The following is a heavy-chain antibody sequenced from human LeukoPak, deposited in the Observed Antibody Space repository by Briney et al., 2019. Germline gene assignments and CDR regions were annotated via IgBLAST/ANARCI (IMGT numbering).Heavy chain of an antibody. CDR3: ASTLRFLPYRRFDY. CDR1: GGSIISTNYY. J-gene: IGHJ4*02. V-gene: IGHV4-39*02. D-gene: IGHD3-3*01. CDR2: IYQSGSGSS. Sequence: SEILSLTCSVSGGSIISTNYYWGWTRQPPGKGLEWIGSIYQSGSGSSYYNPSPKSRVTISGDTSKNHFFLRLSSVTAADTAVYYCASTLRFLPYRRFDYWGQGTLVTVPS.